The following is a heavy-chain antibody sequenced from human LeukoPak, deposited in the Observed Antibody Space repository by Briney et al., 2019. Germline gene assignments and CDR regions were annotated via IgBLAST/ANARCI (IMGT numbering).Heavy chain of an antibody. Sequence: SETLSLTCTVSGGSISSSGYYWGWIRQPPGKGLEYFASIDSSGNTYYNPSLQSRVTISADTSKNQFSLKLSSVTAADTAVYYCTRDRGQWLVDYWGQGTLVTVSS. V-gene: IGHV4-39*07. CDR1: GGSISSSGYY. J-gene: IGHJ4*02. CDR2: IDSSGNT. CDR3: TRDRGQWLVDY. D-gene: IGHD6-19*01.